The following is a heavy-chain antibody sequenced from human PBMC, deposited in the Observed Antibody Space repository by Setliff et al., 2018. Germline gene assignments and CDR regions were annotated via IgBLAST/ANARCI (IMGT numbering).Heavy chain of an antibody. V-gene: IGHV1-18*01. CDR3: ARDGFEIVVVPAAIYYYYYMDV. CDR2: FDPEDGET. J-gene: IGHJ6*03. CDR1: GYTFTSYA. Sequence: ASVKVSCKASGYTFTSYAFSWVRQAPGKGLEWMGGFDPEDGETIYAQKFQGRVTITRDTSASTAYMELSSLRSEDTAVYYCARDGFEIVVVPAAIYYYYYMDVWGKGTTVTVSS. D-gene: IGHD2-2*01.